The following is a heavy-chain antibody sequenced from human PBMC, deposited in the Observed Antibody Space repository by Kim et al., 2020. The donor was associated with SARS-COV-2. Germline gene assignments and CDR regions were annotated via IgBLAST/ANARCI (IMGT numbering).Heavy chain of an antibody. CDR2: ISSSSSYI. Sequence: GGSLRLSCAASGFTFSSYSMNWVRQAPGKGLEWVSSISSSSSYIYYADSVKGRFTISRDNAKNSLYLQMNSLRAEDTAVYYCARDKGYGLYYYDSHDAFVIWGQGKMVTVSS. J-gene: IGHJ3*02. V-gene: IGHV3-21*01. CDR1: GFTFSSYS. D-gene: IGHD3-22*01. CDR3: ARDKGYGLYYYDSHDAFVI.